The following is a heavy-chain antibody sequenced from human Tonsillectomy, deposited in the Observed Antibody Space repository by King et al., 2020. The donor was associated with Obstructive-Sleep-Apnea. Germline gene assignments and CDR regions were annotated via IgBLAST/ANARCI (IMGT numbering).Heavy chain of an antibody. D-gene: IGHD2-15*01. Sequence: VQLVESGGGLVQPGGSLRLSCAASGFTFSSYAMSWVRQAPGKGLAWVSAISGSGGSTYYADSVQGRFTISRDNSKNTLYLQMNSLDAEDTAVDYCAKIGCSGRNCYPNAYYCDQWGQGTLVTVSS. V-gene: IGHV3-23*04. J-gene: IGHJ4*02. CDR3: AKIGCSGRNCYPNAYYCDQ. CDR1: GFTFSSYA. CDR2: ISGSGGST.